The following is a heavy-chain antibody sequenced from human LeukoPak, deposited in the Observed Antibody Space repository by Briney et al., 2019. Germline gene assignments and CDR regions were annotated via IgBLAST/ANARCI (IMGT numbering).Heavy chain of an antibody. V-gene: IGHV3-23*01. J-gene: IGHJ4*02. CDR3: AKAPDIVVVPARFDY. D-gene: IGHD2-2*01. CDR1: GFTFSSYA. CDR2: VSGSGGST. Sequence: GGSLRLSCAASGFTFSSYAMSWVRQAPGKGLEWVSAVSGSGGSTYYADSVKGRFTISRDNSKNTLYLQMNSLRAEDTAVYYCAKAPDIVVVPARFDYWGQGTLVTVSS.